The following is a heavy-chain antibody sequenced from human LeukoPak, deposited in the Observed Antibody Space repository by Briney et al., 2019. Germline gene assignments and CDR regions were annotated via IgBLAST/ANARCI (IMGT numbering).Heavy chain of an antibody. Sequence: ASVQVSCKASGGTFSSYAISWVRQAPGQGLEWMGGIIPIFGTANYAQKFQGRVTITADESTSTAYMELSSLRSEDTAVYYCARSPRGYDTYYFDYWGQGTLVTVSS. CDR2: IIPIFGTA. D-gene: IGHD5-12*01. CDR1: GGTFSSYA. J-gene: IGHJ4*02. V-gene: IGHV1-69*13. CDR3: ARSPRGYDTYYFDY.